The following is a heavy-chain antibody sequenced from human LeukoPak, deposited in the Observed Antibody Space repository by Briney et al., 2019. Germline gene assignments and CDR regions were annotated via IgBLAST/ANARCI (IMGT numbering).Heavy chain of an antibody. CDR1: GFTFSSYA. J-gene: IGHJ6*02. CDR2: ISGSGGST. CDR3: AGYCSGGSCYPIYGMDV. Sequence: GGSLRLSCAASGFTFSSYAMSWVRQAPGKGLEWVSAISGSGGSTYYADSVKGRFTISRDNSKNTLYLQMNSLRAEDTAVYYCAGYCSGGSCYPIYGMDVWGQGTTVTVSS. V-gene: IGHV3-23*01. D-gene: IGHD2-15*01.